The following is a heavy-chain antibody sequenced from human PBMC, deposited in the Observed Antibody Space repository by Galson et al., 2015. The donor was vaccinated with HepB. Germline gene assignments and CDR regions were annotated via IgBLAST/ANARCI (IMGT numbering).Heavy chain of an antibody. CDR2: ISYDGSNK. CDR3: ARARGGQGYFDY. V-gene: IGHV3-30-3*01. Sequence: LRLSCAASGFTFSSYAMHWVRQAPGKGLEWVAVISYDGSNKYYADSVKGRFTISRDNSKNTLYLQMNSLRAEDTAVYYCARARGGQGYFDYWGQGTLVTVSS. D-gene: IGHD6-25*01. CDR1: GFTFSSYA. J-gene: IGHJ4*02.